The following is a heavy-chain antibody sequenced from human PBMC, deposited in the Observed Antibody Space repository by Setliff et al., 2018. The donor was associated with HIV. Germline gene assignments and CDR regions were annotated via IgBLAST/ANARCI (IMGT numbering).Heavy chain of an antibody. V-gene: IGHV4-61*09. Sequence: SETLSLTCTVSGGSIRSGSYYWTWIRQPAGKGPEWIGHIYTNGYTNYNPSLKSRVTISVDTSRDQFSLTLTSVTAADTAVYYCARQQHSSDLKIWNYWGQGTLVTVSS. CDR3: ARQQHSSDLKIWNY. J-gene: IGHJ4*02. CDR1: GGSIRSGSYY. CDR2: IYTNGYT. D-gene: IGHD6-13*01.